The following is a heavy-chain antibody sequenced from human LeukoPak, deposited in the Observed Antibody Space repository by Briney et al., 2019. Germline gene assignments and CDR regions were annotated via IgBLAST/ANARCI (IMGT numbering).Heavy chain of an antibody. V-gene: IGHV3-7*01. Sequence: GGSLRLSCAASGFTFSRYWMSWVRQAPGKGLEWVANIKQDGSEKYYVDSVKGRFTISRDNAKNSLYLQMNSLRAEDTAVYYCARGRYSGYDYYFDYWGQGTLVTVSS. D-gene: IGHD5-12*01. J-gene: IGHJ4*02. CDR2: IKQDGSEK. CDR3: ARGRYSGYDYYFDY. CDR1: GFTFSRYW.